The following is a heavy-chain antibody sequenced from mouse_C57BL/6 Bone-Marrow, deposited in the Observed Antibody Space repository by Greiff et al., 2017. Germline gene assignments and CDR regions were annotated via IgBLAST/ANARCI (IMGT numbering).Heavy chain of an antibody. Sequence: QVQLQQPGAELVRPGSSVKLSCKASGYTFTSYWMHWVKQRPIQGLEWIGNIDPTDSENHYNQKFKDKATLTVDKSSSTAYMQLSSLTSEDSAVYYCARGDYYGSIFYWYFDVWCTGTTVTVSS. D-gene: IGHD1-1*01. CDR2: IDPTDSEN. J-gene: IGHJ1*03. V-gene: IGHV1-52*01. CDR3: ARGDYYGSIFYWYFDV. CDR1: GYTFTSYW.